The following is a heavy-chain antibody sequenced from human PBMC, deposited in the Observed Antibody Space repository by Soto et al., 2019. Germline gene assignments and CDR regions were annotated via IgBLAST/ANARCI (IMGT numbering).Heavy chain of an antibody. CDR2: ISGSGGST. D-gene: IGHD3-10*01. Sequence: GGSLRLSCAASGFTFSSYAMSWVRQAPGKGLEWVSAISGSGGSTYYADSVKGRFTISRDNSKNTLYLQMNSLRAEDTAVYYCAKDQLLWFGELFWPTPPYFDYWGQGTLVTVSS. V-gene: IGHV3-23*01. CDR3: AKDQLLWFGELFWPTPPYFDY. CDR1: GFTFSSYA. J-gene: IGHJ4*02.